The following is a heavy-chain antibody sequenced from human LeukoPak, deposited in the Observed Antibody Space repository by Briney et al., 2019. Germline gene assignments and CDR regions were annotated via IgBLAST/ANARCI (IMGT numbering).Heavy chain of an antibody. CDR2: FDPEDGET. D-gene: IGHD1-26*01. J-gene: IGHJ4*02. V-gene: IGHV1-24*01. CDR3: ATGSGSYRPFDY. Sequence: GASVKVSCKVSGYTLTELSMHWVRQAPGKGLEWMGGFDPEDGETIYAQKFQGRVTMTEDTSTDTAYMELRSLRSEDTAVYYCATGSGSYRPFDYWGQGTLVTVSS. CDR1: GYTLTELS.